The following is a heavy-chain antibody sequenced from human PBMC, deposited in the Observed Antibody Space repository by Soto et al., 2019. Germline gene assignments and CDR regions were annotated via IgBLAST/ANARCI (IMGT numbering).Heavy chain of an antibody. V-gene: IGHV4-31*03. Sequence: SETLSLTCTVSGGSISSGGYYWSWIRQHPGKGLEWIGYIYYSGSTYYNPSLKSRVTISADTSKNQFSLKLSSVTAADTAVYYCARVEWELLHFDYWGRGTLVTVSS. J-gene: IGHJ4*02. CDR2: IYYSGST. CDR1: GGSISSGGYY. CDR3: ARVEWELLHFDY. D-gene: IGHD1-26*01.